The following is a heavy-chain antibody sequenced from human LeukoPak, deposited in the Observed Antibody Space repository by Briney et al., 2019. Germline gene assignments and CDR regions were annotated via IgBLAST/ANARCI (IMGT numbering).Heavy chain of an antibody. CDR1: GFTFSNYV. CDR2: ISGSGGNT. J-gene: IGHJ3*02. D-gene: IGHD4-11*01. Sequence: GGSLRLTCAASGFTFSNYVMSWVRQAPGKGLEWVSAISGSGGNTYYADSVKGRFTISRDNSKNTLYLQMNSLRAEDAAVYYCANEYSKGDIWGQGTMVTVSS. V-gene: IGHV3-23*01. CDR3: ANEYSKGDI.